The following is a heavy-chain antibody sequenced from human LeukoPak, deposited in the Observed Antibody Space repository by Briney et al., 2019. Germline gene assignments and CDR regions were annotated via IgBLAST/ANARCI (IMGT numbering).Heavy chain of an antibody. CDR1: GFTFSSYG. D-gene: IGHD5-18*01. CDR3: ASGLDTAMVTYAFDI. CDR2: IRYDGSNK. Sequence: PGGSLRLSCAASGFTFSSYGMHWVRQAPGKGLEWVAFIRYDGSNKYYADSVKGRFTISRDNSKNTLYLQMNSLRAEDTAVYYCASGLDTAMVTYAFDIWGQGTMVTVSS. V-gene: IGHV3-30*02. J-gene: IGHJ3*02.